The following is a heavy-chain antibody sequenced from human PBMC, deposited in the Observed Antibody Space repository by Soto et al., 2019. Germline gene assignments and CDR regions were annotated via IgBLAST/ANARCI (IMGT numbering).Heavy chain of an antibody. CDR2: IYYSGST. CDR3: ARTLLWFGELSYFDY. Sequence: SETLSLTCTVSGGSISSGGYYWSWIHQHPGKGLEWIGYIYYSGSTYYNPSLKSRVTISVDTSKNQFSLKLSSVTAADTAVYYCARTLLWFGELSYFDYWGQGTLVTVSS. V-gene: IGHV4-31*03. D-gene: IGHD3-10*01. CDR1: GGSISSGGYY. J-gene: IGHJ4*02.